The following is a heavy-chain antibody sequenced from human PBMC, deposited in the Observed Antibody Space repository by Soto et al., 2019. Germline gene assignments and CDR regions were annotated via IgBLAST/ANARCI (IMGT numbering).Heavy chain of an antibody. CDR1: GFTFRSYA. D-gene: IGHD6-19*01. CDR2: ISGSGGTT. CDR3: AKGSGYSSGWYFFDH. J-gene: IGHJ4*02. Sequence: PGGSLRLSCAASGFTFRSYAMSWVRQAPGKGLEWVSGISGSGGTTYYADSVKGRFTISRDNSKNTLYLQMNSLRAEDTAVYYCAKGSGYSSGWYFFDHWGQGTLVTVSS. V-gene: IGHV3-23*01.